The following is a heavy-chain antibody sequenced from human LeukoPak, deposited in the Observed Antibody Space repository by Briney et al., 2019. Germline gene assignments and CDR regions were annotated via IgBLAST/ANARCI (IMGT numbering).Heavy chain of an antibody. CDR3: AREGSVTMVRGVTLYDFDY. CDR1: GYSISSGYY. CDR2: LYHTGNT. J-gene: IGHJ4*02. Sequence: PSETLSLTCTVSGYSISSGYYWGWIRQPPGKGPEWIGSLYHTGNTYYNPSLKSRVTISLDTSKNQFSLKLSSVTAADTAVYYCAREGSVTMVRGVTLYDFDYWGQGTLVTVSS. V-gene: IGHV4-38-2*02. D-gene: IGHD3-10*01.